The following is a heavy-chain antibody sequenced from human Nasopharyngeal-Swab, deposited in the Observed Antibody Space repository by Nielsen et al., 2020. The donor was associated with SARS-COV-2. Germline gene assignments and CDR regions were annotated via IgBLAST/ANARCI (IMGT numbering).Heavy chain of an antibody. V-gene: IGHV3-64D*06. Sequence: GESLILSCSSSGFTFSLYAMHWVRAAPGRGLESVSTINDYEDRLYYADSVKGRFTIYRDNYKNTLYLQMSSLRAEDTALYRCVKDLRGKDAFDNWGQGTMVTVSS. CDR3: VKDLRGKDAFDN. D-gene: IGHD3-16*01. CDR2: INDYEDRL. CDR1: GFTFSLYA. J-gene: IGHJ3*02.